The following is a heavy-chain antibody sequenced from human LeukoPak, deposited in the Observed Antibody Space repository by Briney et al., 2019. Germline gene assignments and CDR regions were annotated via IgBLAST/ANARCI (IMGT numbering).Heavy chain of an antibody. CDR3: ARVLRFLEWLSPPDY. D-gene: IGHD3-3*01. CDR1: GFTFNSYG. CDR2: ISYDGSNK. J-gene: IGHJ4*02. Sequence: PGGSLRLSCAASGFTFNSYGVQWVRQAPGKGLEWVAVISYDGSNKYYADSVKGRFTISRDNSKNTLYLQMNSLRAEDTAVYYCARVLRFLEWLSPPDYWGQGTLVTVSS. V-gene: IGHV3-30*19.